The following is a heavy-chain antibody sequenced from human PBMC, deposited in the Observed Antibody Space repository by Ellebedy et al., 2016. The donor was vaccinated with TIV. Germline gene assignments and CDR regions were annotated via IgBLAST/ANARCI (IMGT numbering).Heavy chain of an antibody. D-gene: IGHD6-19*01. CDR1: GITFTDYW. CDR2: IKQDGSVQ. CDR3: PGGRGWLVDY. J-gene: IGHJ4*02. V-gene: IGHV3-7*01. Sequence: GESLKISCAASGITFTDYWMDWFRQAPGKGLEWVANIKQDGSVQNYVDSVKGRFTISRDNAKNSLNLQMNTLRTEDTAVYYCPGGRGWLVDYWGQGIMVTVSS.